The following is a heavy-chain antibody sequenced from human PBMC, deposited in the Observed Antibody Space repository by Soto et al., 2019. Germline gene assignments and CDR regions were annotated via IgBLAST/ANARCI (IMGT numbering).Heavy chain of an antibody. CDR2: ISSSGSTI. V-gene: IGHV3-48*03. D-gene: IGHD6-13*01. CDR1: GFTFSSYE. Sequence: GGSLRLSCAASGFTFSSYEMNWVRQAPGKGLEWVSYISSSGSTIYYADSVKGRFTISRDNAKNSLYLQMNSLRAEDTAVYYCARLFSSSWYAFDIWGQGTMVTVSS. J-gene: IGHJ3*02. CDR3: ARLFSSSWYAFDI.